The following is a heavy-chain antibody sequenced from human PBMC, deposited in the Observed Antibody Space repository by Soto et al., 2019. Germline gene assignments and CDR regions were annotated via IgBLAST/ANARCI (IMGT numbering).Heavy chain of an antibody. V-gene: IGHV3-20*04. Sequence: GGSLRLSCAASGFTFDDYGMSWARQAPGKGLEWVPGVNWNGGSTGYADSVKGRFTISRDNAKNSLYLQMNSLRAEDTAFYYCVRGASLNFDYWGQGTLVTVSS. CDR1: GFTFDDYG. J-gene: IGHJ4*02. CDR3: VRGASLNFDY. CDR2: VNWNGGST. D-gene: IGHD1-26*01.